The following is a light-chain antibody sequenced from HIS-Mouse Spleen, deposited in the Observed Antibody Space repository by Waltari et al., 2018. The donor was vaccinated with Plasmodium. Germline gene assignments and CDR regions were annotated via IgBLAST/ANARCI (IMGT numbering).Light chain of an antibody. CDR3: CSYAGSSTFVV. CDR1: SSDVGSYNL. Sequence: QSALTQPASVSGSPGQSIPISCTGTSSDVGSYNLVSWYQQHPGKAPKLMIYEGSKRPSGVSNRFSGSKSGNTASLTISGLQAEDKADYYCCSYAGSSTFVVFGGGTKLTVL. CDR2: EGS. V-gene: IGLV2-23*03. J-gene: IGLJ2*01.